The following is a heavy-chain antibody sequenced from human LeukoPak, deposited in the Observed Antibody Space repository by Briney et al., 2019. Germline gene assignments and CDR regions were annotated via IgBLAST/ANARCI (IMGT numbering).Heavy chain of an antibody. V-gene: IGHV4-39*01. J-gene: IGHJ5*02. Sequence: PSETLSLTRTVSGGSISSSSYYWGWIRQPPGKGLEWIGSIYYSGSTYYNPSLKSRVTISVDTSKNQFSLKLSSVTAADTAVYYCARAYDSSGYYYENWFDPWGQGTLVTVSS. CDR3: ARAYDSSGYYYENWFDP. D-gene: IGHD3-22*01. CDR2: IYYSGST. CDR1: GGSISSSSYY.